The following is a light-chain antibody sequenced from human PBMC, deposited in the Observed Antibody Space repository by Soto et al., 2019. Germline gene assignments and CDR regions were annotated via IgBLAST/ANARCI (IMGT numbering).Light chain of an antibody. CDR1: QGISSY. J-gene: IGKJ1*01. Sequence: AIRMTQSPSSFSASTGDRFTITCRASQGISSYLAWYQQKQGKXPKXXIYAASTLQSGVPSRFSGSGSGTDLTITISCLQSEDFATYYCQQYYSYPPGFGQGTKVDIK. V-gene: IGKV1-8*01. CDR2: AAS. CDR3: QQYYSYPPG.